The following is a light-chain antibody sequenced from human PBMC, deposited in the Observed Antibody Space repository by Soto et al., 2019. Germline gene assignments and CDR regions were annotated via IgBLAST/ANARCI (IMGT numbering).Light chain of an antibody. J-gene: IGKJ1*01. V-gene: IGKV1-6*01. CDR2: AAS. CDR3: LQDYNYPRT. CDR1: QGIRKD. Sequence: AIPMTQSPTSLSASIGDTVTITCRASQGIRKDLGWYQQKPGKAPELLIYAASSLQDGVPLRFSGSGSGTDFTLTISSLQPEDSATYYCLQDYNYPRTFGQGTKVEI.